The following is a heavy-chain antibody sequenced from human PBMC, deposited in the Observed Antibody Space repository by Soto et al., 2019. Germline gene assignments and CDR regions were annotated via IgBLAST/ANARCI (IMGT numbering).Heavy chain of an antibody. J-gene: IGHJ4*02. Sequence: EVQLVESGGGLVQPGGSLRLSCAASGFTFSSYWMHWVRQAPGKGLVWVSRINSDGSSTSYADSVKGRFTISRDNAKNTLYLQMNSLRAEDTAVYYCARDPHFFGVDPYYSDYWGQGTLVTVSS. D-gene: IGHD3-3*01. V-gene: IGHV3-74*01. CDR2: INSDGSST. CDR3: ARDPHFFGVDPYYSDY. CDR1: GFTFSSYW.